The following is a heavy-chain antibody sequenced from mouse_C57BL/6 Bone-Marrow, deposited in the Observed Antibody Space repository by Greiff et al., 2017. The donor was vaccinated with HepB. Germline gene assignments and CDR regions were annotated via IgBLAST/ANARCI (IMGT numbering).Heavy chain of an antibody. J-gene: IGHJ4*01. CDR2: INYDGSST. Sequence: EVKLVESEGGLVQPGSSMKLSCTASGFTFSDYYMAWVRQVPEKGLEWVANINYDGSSTYYLHSLKSRFIISRDNAKNILCLQMSSLKSEDTATYYGARERNSSYDAMDYWGQGTSVTVSS. V-gene: IGHV5-16*01. CDR3: ARERNSSYDAMDY. CDR1: GFTFSDYY. D-gene: IGHD1-1*01.